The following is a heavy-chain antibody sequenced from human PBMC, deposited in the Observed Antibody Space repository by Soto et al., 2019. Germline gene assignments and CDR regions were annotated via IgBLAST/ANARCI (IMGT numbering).Heavy chain of an antibody. V-gene: IGHV3-23*01. D-gene: IGHD4-17*01. CDR3: AKDDIATVTTRT. Sequence: EVQLLESGGGLVQPGGSLRLSWAASGFTFSSYAMTWFRQAPGKGLEWVSAISGSGGSIYYADSVKGRFTISRDNSKNTLYLQMNSLRAEDTAVHYCAKDDIATVTTRTWGQGTLVTVSS. J-gene: IGHJ5*02. CDR2: ISGSGGSI. CDR1: GFTFSSYA.